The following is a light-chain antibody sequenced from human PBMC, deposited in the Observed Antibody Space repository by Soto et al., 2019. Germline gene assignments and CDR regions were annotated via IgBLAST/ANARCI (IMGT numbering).Light chain of an antibody. CDR1: SSNVGSNY. CDR3: GTWDNSLSAV. CDR2: DNG. V-gene: IGLV1-51*01. Sequence: QSALTQPPSVSAAPGQKVTISCSGSSSNVGSNYVSWYQQLPGTAPKLLIYDNGKRPSGIPDRFSGSQSGTSATLGITGLQTGDEADYYCGTWDNSLSAVFGGGTKSPS. J-gene: IGLJ2*01.